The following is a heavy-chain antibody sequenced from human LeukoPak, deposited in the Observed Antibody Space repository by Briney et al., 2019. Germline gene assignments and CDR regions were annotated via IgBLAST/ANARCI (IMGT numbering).Heavy chain of an antibody. CDR1: GFTLSDYY. D-gene: IGHD3-10*01. Sequence: PGGSLRLSCAASGFTLSDYYMSWIRQAPGKGLEWVSYSSSSGSTIYYADSVKGRFAISRDNAKNSLYLQMNNLRAEDTAVYFCAKRGVVIRGILVIGYHQEAYHYDFWGQGVLVTVSS. V-gene: IGHV3-11*01. CDR3: AKRGVVIRGILVIGYHQEAYHYDF. CDR2: SSSSGSTI. J-gene: IGHJ4*02.